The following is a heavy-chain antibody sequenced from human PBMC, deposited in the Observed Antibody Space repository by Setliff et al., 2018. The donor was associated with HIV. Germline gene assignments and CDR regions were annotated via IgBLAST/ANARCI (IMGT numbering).Heavy chain of an antibody. CDR3: ARDRLTYYFDY. V-gene: IGHV4-61*02. J-gene: IGHJ4*02. D-gene: IGHD3-22*01. CDR1: GGSISRGSYY. CDR2: IYTKGNT. Sequence: PSETLSLTCTVSGGSISRGSYYWSWIRQPAGKGLEWIGRIYTKGNTNYNPSLKSRVTVSADTSKNQFSLKLTSLPAAATAVYYCARDRLTYYFDYWGQGILVTVSS.